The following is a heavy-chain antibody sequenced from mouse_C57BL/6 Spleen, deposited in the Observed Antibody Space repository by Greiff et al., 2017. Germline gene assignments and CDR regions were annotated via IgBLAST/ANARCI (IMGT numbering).Heavy chain of an antibody. J-gene: IGHJ4*01. CDR1: GYSFTGYY. CDR3: ARSKEDAMDY. Sequence: VQLQQSGPELVKPGASVKISCKASGYSFTGYYMNWVKQSPEKSLEWIGEINPSTGGTTYNQKFKAKATLTVDKSSSTAYMQLKSLTSEDSAVYYCARSKEDAMDYWGQGTSVTVSS. V-gene: IGHV1-42*01. CDR2: INPSTGGT.